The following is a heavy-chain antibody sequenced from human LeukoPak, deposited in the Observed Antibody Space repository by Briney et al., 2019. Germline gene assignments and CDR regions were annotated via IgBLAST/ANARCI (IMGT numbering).Heavy chain of an antibody. J-gene: IGHJ4*02. V-gene: IGHV4-39*07. CDR2: IYYSGNT. D-gene: IGHD3-10*01. Sequence: SETLSLTCTVSGDSISSSTYYWGWIRQPPGKGLEWIGCIYYSGNTYYNPSLKSRVTISIDTSKNQFSLKLSSVTAADTAVYYCARLRITMVRGVIMVFDYWGQGTLVTVSS. CDR1: GDSISSSTYY. CDR3: ARLRITMVRGVIMVFDY.